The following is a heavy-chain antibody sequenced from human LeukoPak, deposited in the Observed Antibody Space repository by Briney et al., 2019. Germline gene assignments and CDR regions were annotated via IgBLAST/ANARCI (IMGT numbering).Heavy chain of an antibody. Sequence: GGSLRLSCAASGFTFSSYNMNWVRQAPGKGLEWVSSISSSSSDVYSADSVKGRFTISRDNAKNSLYLQMNSLRAEDTGVYYCARGDDYVWGSYRYADYWGQGPLVAVSS. V-gene: IGHV3-21*01. CDR3: ARGDDYVWGSYRYADY. J-gene: IGHJ4*02. CDR2: ISSSSSDV. CDR1: GFTFSSYN. D-gene: IGHD3-16*02.